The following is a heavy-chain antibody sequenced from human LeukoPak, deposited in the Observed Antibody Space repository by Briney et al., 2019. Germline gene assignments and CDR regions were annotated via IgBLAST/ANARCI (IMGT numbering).Heavy chain of an antibody. D-gene: IGHD2-2*03. Sequence: GGSLRLSCAASGFTFSSYGMHWVRQAPGKGLEWVAVIWYDGSNKYHADSVKGRFTISRDNSKNTLYLQMNSLRAEDTAVYYCARDAGYCSSTSCYRHYYYYYGMDVWGQGTTVTVSS. CDR3: ARDAGYCSSTSCYRHYYYYYGMDV. J-gene: IGHJ6*02. CDR2: IWYDGSNK. CDR1: GFTFSSYG. V-gene: IGHV3-33*01.